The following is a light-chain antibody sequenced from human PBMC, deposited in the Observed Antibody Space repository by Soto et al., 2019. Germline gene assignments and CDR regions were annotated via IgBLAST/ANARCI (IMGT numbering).Light chain of an antibody. CDR1: QDISVY. V-gene: IGKV1-27*01. CDR3: QKFNTVPLT. Sequence: DIQMTQSPSSLSASVGDRVTITCRASQDISVYLAWYQQKPGKVPKLLIYSASTLQSGVPSRFSGSGSGTDFTLPISSLQPEDVATYYCQKFNTVPLTFGQGTRLEIK. CDR2: SAS. J-gene: IGKJ5*01.